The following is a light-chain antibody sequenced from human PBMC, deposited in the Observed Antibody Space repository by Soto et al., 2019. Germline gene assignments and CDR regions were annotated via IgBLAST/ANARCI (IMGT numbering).Light chain of an antibody. V-gene: IGKV3-20*01. CDR2: SAF. CDR3: HQFGSFPRT. J-gene: IGKJ1*01. Sequence: DIVLTQSPGTLSLSPGERVTLSCRASQSVGISLSWYQHKSGQPPRLLIYSAFNRATGIPERFSGSGAGTDFTLTISRLEPEDFAVYSCHQFGSFPRTFGQGTQVVIK. CDR1: QSVGIS.